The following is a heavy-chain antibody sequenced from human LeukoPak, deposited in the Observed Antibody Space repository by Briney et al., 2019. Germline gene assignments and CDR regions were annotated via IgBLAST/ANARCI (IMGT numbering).Heavy chain of an antibody. V-gene: IGHV3-30*02. CDR1: GFTFSSYA. CDR3: AKGVDYYYYYYMDV. D-gene: IGHD3-9*01. CDR2: IRYDGSNK. Sequence: GGSLRLSCAASGFTFSSYAMHWARQAPGKGLEWVAFIRYDGSNKYYADSVKGRFTISRDNSKNTLYLQMNSLRAEDTAVYYCAKGVDYYYYYYMDVWGKGTTVTVSS. J-gene: IGHJ6*03.